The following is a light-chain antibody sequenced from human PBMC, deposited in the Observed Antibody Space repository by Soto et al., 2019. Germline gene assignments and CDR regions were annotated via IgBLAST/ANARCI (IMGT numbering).Light chain of an antibody. CDR1: QSVNNNY. Sequence: EIVLTQSPGTLSLSPGERATLSCRASQSVNNNYLAWYQQRPGQAPRLLIYGASSRATGIPDRISGSGSGTDFTLTISRLEPEDFAVYYCQQYGSSPLTFGGGTKVEIK. J-gene: IGKJ4*01. CDR3: QQYGSSPLT. V-gene: IGKV3-20*01. CDR2: GAS.